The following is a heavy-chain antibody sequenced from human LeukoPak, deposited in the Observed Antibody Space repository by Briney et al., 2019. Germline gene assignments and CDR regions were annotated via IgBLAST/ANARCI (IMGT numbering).Heavy chain of an antibody. D-gene: IGHD1-1*01. CDR3: GRGFGTT. V-gene: IGHV3-74*01. CDR1: DFSFSSNW. J-gene: IGHJ4*02. CDR2: ISSDGSYT. Sequence: GGSLRLSCTASDFSFSSNWMYWVRQAPGKGLVWVSRISSDGSYTSYADSVKGRFTISRDNAKNTLYLQMNNLRPEDTAVYYCGRGFGTTWGQGTLVSVSS.